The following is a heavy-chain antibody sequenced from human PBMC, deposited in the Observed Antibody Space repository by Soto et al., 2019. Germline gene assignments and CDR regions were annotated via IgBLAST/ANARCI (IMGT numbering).Heavy chain of an antibody. J-gene: IGHJ5*02. V-gene: IGHV4-30-4*01. CDR3: ARATIVLVPAAMVSHWFDP. D-gene: IGHD2-2*01. Sequence: SETLSLTCTVSGGSISSGDYYWSWIRQPPGKGLEWIGYIYYSGSTYYNPSLKSRVTISVDTSKTQFSLKLSSVTAADTAVYYCARATIVLVPAAMVSHWFDPWGQGTLVTVSS. CDR1: GGSISSGDYY. CDR2: IYYSGST.